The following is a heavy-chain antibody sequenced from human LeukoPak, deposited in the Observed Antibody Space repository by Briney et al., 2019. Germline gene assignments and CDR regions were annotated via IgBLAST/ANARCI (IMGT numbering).Heavy chain of an antibody. CDR1: GGSISSSGYY. CDR2: IYYSGST. D-gene: IGHD5-18*01. V-gene: IGHV4-39*01. CDR3: ARTRGYTYGWYYFDY. J-gene: IGHJ4*02. Sequence: SETLSLTCTVSGGSISSSGYYWGWIRQPPGKGLEWVGAIYYSGSTYYNPSLKSRVTMSVDTSKNQSSLRLSSVTAADTAVYYCARTRGYTYGWYYFDYWGQGTLVTVSS.